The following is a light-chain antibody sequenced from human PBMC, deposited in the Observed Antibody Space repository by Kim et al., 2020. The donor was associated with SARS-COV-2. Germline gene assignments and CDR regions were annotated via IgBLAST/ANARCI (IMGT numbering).Light chain of an antibody. CDR2: QDE. J-gene: IGLJ2*01. Sequence: VSPEHDASITCSGGNLEKKYVCWNQQKPGQSPVVVLYQDERRPSGIPERFSGSNSGTTATLTISGTQALDEADYYCQVWDSTTTVFGGGTQLTVL. CDR3: QVWDSTTTV. V-gene: IGLV3-1*01. CDR1: NLEKKY.